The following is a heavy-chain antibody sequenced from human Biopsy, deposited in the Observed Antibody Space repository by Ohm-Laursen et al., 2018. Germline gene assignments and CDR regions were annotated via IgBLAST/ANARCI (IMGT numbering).Heavy chain of an antibody. CDR2: IKSESDGGTT. J-gene: IGHJ4*02. Sequence: SLRLSCAASGFTFTNHWMNWVRQAPGKGLEWVGRIKSESDGGTTDYAGPVTGRFTISRDDSKNTLYVQMNSLKTEDTAVYYCSTMATFWGQGTSVTVSS. CDR3: STMATF. D-gene: IGHD3-16*01. V-gene: IGHV3-15*01. CDR1: GFTFTNHW.